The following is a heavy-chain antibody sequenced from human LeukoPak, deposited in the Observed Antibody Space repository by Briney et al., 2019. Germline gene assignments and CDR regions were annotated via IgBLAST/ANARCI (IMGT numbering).Heavy chain of an antibody. CDR2: INHSGST. Sequence: SETLSLTCAVYGGSFSGCYWSWIRQPPGKGLEWIGEINHSGSTNYNPSLKSRVTISVDTSKNQFSLKLSSVTAADTAVYYCATLRPGATYYYYGMDVWGKGTTVTVSS. J-gene: IGHJ6*04. V-gene: IGHV4-34*01. CDR1: GGSFSGCY. CDR3: ATLRPGATYYYYGMDV. D-gene: IGHD1-26*01.